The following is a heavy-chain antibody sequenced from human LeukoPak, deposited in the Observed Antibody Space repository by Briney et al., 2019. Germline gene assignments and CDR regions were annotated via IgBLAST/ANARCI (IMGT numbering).Heavy chain of an antibody. CDR3: ARGAVAGTYYYYGMDV. CDR2: INPNSGGT. Sequence: AASVKVSCKASGYTFTGYYMHWVRQAPGQGLEWMGWINPNSGGTNYAQKFQGWVTMTRDTSISTAYMELSRLRSDDTAVYYCARGAVAGTYYYYGMDVWGQGTTVTVSS. D-gene: IGHD6-19*01. J-gene: IGHJ6*02. CDR1: GYTFTGYY. V-gene: IGHV1-2*04.